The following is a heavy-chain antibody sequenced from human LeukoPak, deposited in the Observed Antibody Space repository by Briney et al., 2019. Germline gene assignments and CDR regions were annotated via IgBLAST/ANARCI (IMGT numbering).Heavy chain of an antibody. D-gene: IGHD6-13*01. CDR3: ARAGIDIETAGTILNWFDP. CDR2: IYYSGST. CDR1: GDSSSSGDDF. V-gene: IGHV4-30-4*08. J-gene: IGHJ5*02. Sequence: SETLSLTCTVSGDSSSSGDDFWNWIRQPPGKGLEWIGYIYYSGSTYYNPSLKSRVSISVDTSKNQFSLKLSSVTAADTAVYFCARAGIDIETAGTILNWFDPWGQGTQVTVSS.